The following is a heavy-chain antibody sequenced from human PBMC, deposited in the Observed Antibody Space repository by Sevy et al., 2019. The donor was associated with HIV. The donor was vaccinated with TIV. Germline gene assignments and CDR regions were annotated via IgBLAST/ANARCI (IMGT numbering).Heavy chain of an antibody. J-gene: IGHJ3*02. D-gene: IGHD6-19*01. CDR2: ISYDGSNK. CDR1: GFTFSSYA. Sequence: GGSLRLSCAASGFTFSSYAMHWVRQAPGKGLEWVAVISYDGSNKYYADSLKGRFTISRDNSKNTLYLQMNSLGAEDTAVYYCAREREQWLVDRGAFDIWGQGTMVTVSS. V-gene: IGHV3-30-3*01. CDR3: AREREQWLVDRGAFDI.